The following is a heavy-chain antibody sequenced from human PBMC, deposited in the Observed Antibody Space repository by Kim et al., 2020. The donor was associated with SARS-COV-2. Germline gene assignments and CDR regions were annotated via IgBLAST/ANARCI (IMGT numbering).Heavy chain of an antibody. J-gene: IGHJ4*02. CDR3: VEPRLYSADYSGPQD. CDR2: ISNDGTKK. V-gene: IGHV3-30*18. Sequence: GGSLRLSCGATGCTFSSYGMHWVRQAPGKGLEWVASISNDGTKKYYANSVKGRFIILRDNSKNALDLQLNTLRIEDTGVYYCVEPRLYSADYSGPQDWGQGTLVTVST. D-gene: IGHD1-26*01. CDR1: GCTFSSYG.